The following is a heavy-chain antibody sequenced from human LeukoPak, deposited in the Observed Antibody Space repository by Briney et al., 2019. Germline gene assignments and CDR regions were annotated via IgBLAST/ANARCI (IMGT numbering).Heavy chain of an antibody. V-gene: IGHV1-69*04. Sequence: GASVKVSCKASGGTFSSYAISWVRQAPGQGLEWMGRIIPILGIASYAQKFQGRVTMTRDTSTSTVYMELSSLRSEDTAVYYCARDGVAGGTTVTPFDYWGQGTLVTVSS. CDR1: GGTFSSYA. CDR3: ARDGVAGGTTVTPFDY. D-gene: IGHD4-17*01. J-gene: IGHJ4*02. CDR2: IIPILGIA.